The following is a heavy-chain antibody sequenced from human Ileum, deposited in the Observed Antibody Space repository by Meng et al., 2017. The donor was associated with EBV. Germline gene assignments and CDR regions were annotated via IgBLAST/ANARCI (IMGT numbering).Heavy chain of an antibody. CDR2: VVYSGTT. Sequence: QLQRQESGPVLVKPSETLALTCTGAGGSISRSSYYWAWIRQPPGEGLEWIGSVVYSGTTYYTSSLKSRVSISVDTSKNQFSLKLSSVTAADTAVYYCARHHHSPTFDYWGQGTLVTVSS. D-gene: IGHD1-14*01. V-gene: IGHV4-39*01. CDR1: GGSISRSSYY. CDR3: ARHHHSPTFDY. J-gene: IGHJ4*02.